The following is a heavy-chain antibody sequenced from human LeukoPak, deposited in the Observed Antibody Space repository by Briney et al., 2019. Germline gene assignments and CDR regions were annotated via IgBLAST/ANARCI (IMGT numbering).Heavy chain of an antibody. Sequence: SQTLSLTCTVSGGSISSGGYYWSWIRQHPGKGLEWIGYIYYSGSTYYNPSLKSRVTISVDTSKNQFSLKLSSVTAAATAVYYCAREAIVFGVVHYYYYMDVWGRGTTVTVSS. CDR3: AREAIVFGVVHYYYYMDV. J-gene: IGHJ6*03. V-gene: IGHV4-31*03. CDR1: GGSISSGGYY. CDR2: IYYSGST. D-gene: IGHD3-3*01.